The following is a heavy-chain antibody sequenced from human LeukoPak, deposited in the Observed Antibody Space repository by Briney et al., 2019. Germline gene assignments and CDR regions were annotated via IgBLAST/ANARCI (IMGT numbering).Heavy chain of an antibody. CDR2: INPSGGLS. CDR1: GFTFSRYA. Sequence: GGSLRLSCTASGFTFSRYAMHWVRQAPGQGLGWIGIINPSGGLSSSAQKFQGRLTMTRDMSTSTVYLDLSSLRSEDTAVYYCAREDGGVGATINWFDPWGQGTLVTVSS. J-gene: IGHJ5*02. D-gene: IGHD1-26*01. CDR3: AREDGGVGATINWFDP. V-gene: IGHV1-46*01.